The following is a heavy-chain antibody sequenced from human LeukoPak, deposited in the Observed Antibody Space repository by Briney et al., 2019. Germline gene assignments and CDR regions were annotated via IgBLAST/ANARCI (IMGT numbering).Heavy chain of an antibody. CDR2: IYHSGST. J-gene: IGHJ6*04. V-gene: IGHV4-38-2*01. D-gene: IGHD2-2*01. Sequence: SETLSLTCAVSGYSISSGYYWGWIRQPPGKGLEWIGSIYHSGSTYYNPSLKSRVTISVDTSKNQFSLKLSSVTAADTAVYYCATHRSSTSCYENGMDVWGKGTTVTVSS. CDR1: GYSISSGYY. CDR3: ATHRSSTSCYENGMDV.